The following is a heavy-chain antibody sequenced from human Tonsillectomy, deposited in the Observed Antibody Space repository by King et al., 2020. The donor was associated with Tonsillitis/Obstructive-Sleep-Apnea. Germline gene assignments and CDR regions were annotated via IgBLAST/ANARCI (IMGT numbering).Heavy chain of an antibody. J-gene: IGHJ6*03. CDR1: GFTFSSYA. CDR2: INSNGGFT. CDR3: VKGSSGEYYYYYMDV. Sequence: QLVQSGGGLVQPGGSLRLSCSASGFTFSSYAIHLVRQAPGKGLQCVSAINSNGGFTYYADSVKGRFTISRDNSKNTLYLQMTSLRAEDTAVYYCVKGSSGEYYYYYMDVWGKGTTVTVSS. V-gene: IGHV3-64D*06. D-gene: IGHD3-10*01.